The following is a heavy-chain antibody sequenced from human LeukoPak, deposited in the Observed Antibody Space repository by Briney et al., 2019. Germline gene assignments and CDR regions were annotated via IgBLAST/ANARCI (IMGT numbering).Heavy chain of an antibody. D-gene: IGHD5-18*01. CDR1: GFTVSSNY. CDR3: AKGISVTTFQH. CDR2: IYSGGNT. V-gene: IGHV3-53*01. J-gene: IGHJ1*01. Sequence: GGSLRLSCAASGFTVSSNYMSWVRQAPGKGLEWVSVIYSGGNTYYADSVKGRFTISRDNSKNTLYLQMNSLRAEDTAVYYCAKGISVTTFQHWGQGTLVIVSS.